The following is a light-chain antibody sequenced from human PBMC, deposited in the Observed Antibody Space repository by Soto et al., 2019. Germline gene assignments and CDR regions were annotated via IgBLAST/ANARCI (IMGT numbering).Light chain of an antibody. CDR1: SSDIGGFNY. V-gene: IGLV2-14*01. J-gene: IGLJ3*02. Sequence: QSVLTQPASVSGSPGQSITISCTGTSSDIGGFNYVSWFQQHPGKAPKLIISEVSYRPSGVSHRFSGSKSGNAASLTISGLQTEDEADYYCSSYTSGNTRWVFGGGTKVTVL. CDR3: SSYTSGNTRWV. CDR2: EVS.